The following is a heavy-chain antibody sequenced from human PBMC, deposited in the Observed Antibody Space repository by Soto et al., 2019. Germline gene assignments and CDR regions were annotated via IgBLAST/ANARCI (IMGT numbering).Heavy chain of an antibody. D-gene: IGHD3-22*01. J-gene: IGHJ4*02. V-gene: IGHV4-31*03. Sequence: KTSETLSLTCTVSGGSISSGGYYWIWIRHHPGKGLEWIGYIYYSGSTYYNPSLKSRVTISVDTSKNQFSLKLSSVTAADTAVYYCARAYYYDSSGYDYWGQGTLVTVSS. CDR3: ARAYYYDSSGYDY. CDR2: IYYSGST. CDR1: GGSISSGGYY.